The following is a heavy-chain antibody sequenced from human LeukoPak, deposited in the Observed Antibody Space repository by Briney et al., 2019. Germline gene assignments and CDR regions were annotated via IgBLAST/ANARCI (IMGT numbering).Heavy chain of an antibody. D-gene: IGHD1-26*01. CDR2: ISWNSGSI. Sequence: PGGSLRLFCAASGFPFDDYAMHWVRRAPGKGLEWVSGISWNSGSIGYADSVKGRFTISRDNAKNSLYLQMNSLRAEDTALYYCAKNSGSYTYYYYGMDVWGQGTTVTVSS. CDR1: GFPFDDYA. CDR3: AKNSGSYTYYYYGMDV. V-gene: IGHV3-9*01. J-gene: IGHJ6*02.